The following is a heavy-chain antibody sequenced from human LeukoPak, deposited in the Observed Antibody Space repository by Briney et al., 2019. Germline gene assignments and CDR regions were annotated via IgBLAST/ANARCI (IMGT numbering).Heavy chain of an antibody. Sequence: PSETLSLTCTVSGGSISSGSYYWSWIRQPAGTGLEWIGRIYTSGSTYYNPSLKSRVTISVDTSKNQFSLKPSSVTAADTAVYYCARYYDRSGYAFDIWGQGTMVTVSS. D-gene: IGHD3-22*01. CDR2: IYTSGST. V-gene: IGHV4-61*02. CDR3: ARYYDRSGYAFDI. J-gene: IGHJ3*02. CDR1: GGSISSGSYY.